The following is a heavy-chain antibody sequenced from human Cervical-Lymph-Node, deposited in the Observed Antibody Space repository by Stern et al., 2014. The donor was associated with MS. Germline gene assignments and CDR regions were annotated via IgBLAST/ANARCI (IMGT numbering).Heavy chain of an antibody. CDR2: ISYDGDNK. J-gene: IGHJ5*02. Sequence: VQLVQSGGGVVQPGRSLRLSCAASGFTFSLYDMHWVRQAPAKGLDWVAVISYDGDNKFYTDSVKGRFTISRDSSKSTLYLQLNSLRPEDTAIYYCAKDPRIYDSSGYLDAWGQGTLVTVSS. CDR3: AKDPRIYDSSGYLDA. V-gene: IGHV3-30*18. CDR1: GFTFSLYD. D-gene: IGHD3-22*01.